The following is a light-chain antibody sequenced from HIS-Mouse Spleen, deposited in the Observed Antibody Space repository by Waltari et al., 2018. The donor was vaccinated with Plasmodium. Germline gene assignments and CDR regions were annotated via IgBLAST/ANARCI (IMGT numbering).Light chain of an antibody. CDR3: QQYNNWPAWT. CDR2: GAS. J-gene: IGKJ1*01. CDR1: QSVSSN. Sequence: EIVMTQSPATLSVSPGERATLSCRASQSVSSNLAWYQQKPGQAPRRLIYGASTRATGIPARFSGSVSGTEFTLTISSLQSEDFAVYYCQQYNNWPAWTFGQGTKVEIK. V-gene: IGKV3-15*01.